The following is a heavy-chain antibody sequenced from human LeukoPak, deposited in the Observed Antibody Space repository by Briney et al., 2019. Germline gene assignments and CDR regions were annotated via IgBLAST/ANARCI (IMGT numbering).Heavy chain of an antibody. D-gene: IGHD6-19*01. CDR3: ARGRAAVAGLY. CDR1: GGSFSGYY. CDR2: INHSGST. Sequence: PSETLSLTCAVYGGSFSGYYWSWIRQPPGKGLEWIGEINHSGSTNYNPSLKSRVTISVDTSKNQFSLKLSSATAADTAVYYCARGRAAVAGLYWGQGTLVTVSS. V-gene: IGHV4-34*01. J-gene: IGHJ4*02.